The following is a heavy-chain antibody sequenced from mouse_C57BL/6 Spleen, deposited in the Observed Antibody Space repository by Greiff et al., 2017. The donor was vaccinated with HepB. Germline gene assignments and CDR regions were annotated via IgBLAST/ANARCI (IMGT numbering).Heavy chain of an antibody. CDR3: ARRGTGVSFYYAMDY. J-gene: IGHJ4*01. Sequence: EVKLMESGPELVKPGASVKISCKASGYSFTGYYMNWVKQSPEKSLEWIGEINPSTGGTTYNQKFKAKATLTVDKSSSTAYMQLKSLTSEDSAVYYCARRGTGVSFYYAMDYWGQGTSVTVSS. CDR1: GYSFTGYY. V-gene: IGHV1-42*01. D-gene: IGHD3-3*01. CDR2: INPSTGGT.